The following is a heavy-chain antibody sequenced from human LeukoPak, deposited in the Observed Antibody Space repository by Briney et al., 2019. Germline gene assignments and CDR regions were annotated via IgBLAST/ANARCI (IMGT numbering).Heavy chain of an antibody. CDR1: GGSISSYY. CDR3: ARGAGSGYYSHGAFDI. D-gene: IGHD3-22*01. CDR2: IYISGST. J-gene: IGHJ3*02. Sequence: SETMSLTCTVSGGSISSYYWSWIRQTAGKGLEWIGRIYISGSTNYNPSLKSRVTMSVDTSKNQFSMKLSSVTAADTAVYYCARGAGSGYYSHGAFDIWGQGTMVTVSS. V-gene: IGHV4-4*07.